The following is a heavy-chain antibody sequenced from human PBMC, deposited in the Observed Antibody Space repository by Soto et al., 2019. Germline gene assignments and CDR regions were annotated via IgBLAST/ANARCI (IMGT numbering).Heavy chain of an antibody. Sequence: EVQLVESGGGLVQPGGSLRLSCAASGCTFSSNWMSWVRQAPGKGLEWVANIKEDGSEKYYVDSVKGRFTISRDNGKNSLLLQMNGWRAEVTAVYYCARDSRYGSGRYRYLDLWGRGTLVAVSS. CDR3: ARDSRYGSGRYRYLDL. CDR1: GCTFSSNW. J-gene: IGHJ2*01. V-gene: IGHV3-7*01. CDR2: IKEDGSEK. D-gene: IGHD3-10*01.